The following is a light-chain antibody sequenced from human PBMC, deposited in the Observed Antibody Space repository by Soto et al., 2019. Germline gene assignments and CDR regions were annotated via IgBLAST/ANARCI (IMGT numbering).Light chain of an antibody. J-gene: IGKJ2*01. CDR2: GAS. Sequence: DIQMTQSPSSLSASVGDRVTITCRASQSISIYLNWYQQKPGKAPKLLIYGASSLQSGVPSRFSGSGSGTHFTLIFSSLQPEDFATYYCQQSYSTPYTFGQGTNVEIK. CDR3: QQSYSTPYT. CDR1: QSISIY. V-gene: IGKV1-39*01.